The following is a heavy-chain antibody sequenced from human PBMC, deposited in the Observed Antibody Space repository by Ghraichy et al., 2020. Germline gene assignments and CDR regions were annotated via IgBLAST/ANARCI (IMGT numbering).Heavy chain of an antibody. D-gene: IGHD6-13*01. CDR1: GGSVSSGSYY. CDR2: IYYSGST. V-gene: IGHV4-61*01. J-gene: IGHJ6*03. Sequence: SETLSLTCTVSGGSVSSGSYYWSWIRQPPGKGLEWIGYIYYSGSTNYNPSPKSRVTISVDTSKNQFSLKLSSVTAADTAVYYCARLIAAAGTPLYYYYMDVWGKGTTVTVSS. CDR3: ARLIAAAGTPLYYYYMDV.